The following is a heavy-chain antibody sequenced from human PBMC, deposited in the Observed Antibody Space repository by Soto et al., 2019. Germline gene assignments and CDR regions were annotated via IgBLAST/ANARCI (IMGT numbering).Heavy chain of an antibody. CDR1: GGSFSGYY. Sequence: SETLSLTCAVYGGSFSGYYWSWIRQPPGKGLEWIGEINHSGSTNYNPSLKSRVTISVDTSKNQFSLKLSSVTAADTAVYYCAREVRYCSGGSCGYFQHWGQG. CDR3: AREVRYCSGGSCGYFQH. V-gene: IGHV4-34*01. J-gene: IGHJ1*01. D-gene: IGHD2-15*01. CDR2: INHSGST.